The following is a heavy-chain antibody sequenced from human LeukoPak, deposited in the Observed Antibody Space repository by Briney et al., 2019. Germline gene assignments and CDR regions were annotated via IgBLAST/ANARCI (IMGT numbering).Heavy chain of an antibody. V-gene: IGHV1-2*04. CDR3: ARDRVYSGSYQYYFDY. CDR1: GYTFTGYY. CDR2: INPNSGGT. D-gene: IGHD1-26*01. Sequence: GASVNVSCKASGYTFTGYYMHWVRQAPGQGLEWMGWINPNSGGTNYAQKFQGWVTMTRDTSISTAYMELSRLRSDDTAVYYCARDRVYSGSYQYYFDYWGQGTLVTVSS. J-gene: IGHJ4*02.